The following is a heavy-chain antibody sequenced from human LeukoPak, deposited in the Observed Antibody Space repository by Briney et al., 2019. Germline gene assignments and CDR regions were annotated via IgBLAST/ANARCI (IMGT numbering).Heavy chain of an antibody. D-gene: IGHD2-15*01. CDR3: ARGPEVGYCSGGSCYSFDY. Sequence: SETLSLTCTVSDGSISSYYWSWIRQPPGKGLEWIGYIYYSGSTNYNPSLKSRVTISVDTSKNQFSLKLSSVTAADTAVYYCARGPEVGYCSGGSCYSFDYWGQGTLVTVSS. CDR1: DGSISSYY. V-gene: IGHV4-59*01. J-gene: IGHJ4*02. CDR2: IYYSGST.